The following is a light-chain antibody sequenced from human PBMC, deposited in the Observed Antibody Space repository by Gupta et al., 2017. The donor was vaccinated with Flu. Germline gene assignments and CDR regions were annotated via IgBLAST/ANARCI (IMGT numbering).Light chain of an antibody. J-gene: IGLJ2*01. V-gene: IGLV2-8*01. CDR3: SSYAGSNNYVV. CDR2: EVS. Sequence: VTISCTGTSSDVGGYNYVSWYQQHPGKAPKLMIYEVSKRPSGVPDRFSGSKSGNTASLTVTGLQAEDEADYYCSSYAGSNNYVVFGGGTKLTVL. CDR1: SSDVGGYNY.